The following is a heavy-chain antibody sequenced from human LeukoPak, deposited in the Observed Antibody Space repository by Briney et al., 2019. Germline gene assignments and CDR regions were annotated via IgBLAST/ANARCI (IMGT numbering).Heavy chain of an antibody. Sequence: GASVKVSCKASGYTFTNYFMHWVRQVPGQGLEWMGVINPTGGGTTYAQRFQGRVTMTRDTSTSTVHMELSSLRSEDTAVYYCARDLGYCTNGVCHTRFDYWGQGTLVAVSS. CDR1: GYTFTNYF. V-gene: IGHV1-46*01. CDR3: ARDLGYCTNGVCHTRFDY. D-gene: IGHD2-8*01. J-gene: IGHJ4*02. CDR2: INPTGGGT.